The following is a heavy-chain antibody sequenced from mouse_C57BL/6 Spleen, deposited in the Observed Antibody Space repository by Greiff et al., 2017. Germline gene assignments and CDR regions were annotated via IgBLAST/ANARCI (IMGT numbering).Heavy chain of an antibody. V-gene: IGHV7-3*01. Sequence: EVHLVESGGGLVQPGGSLSLSCAASGFTFTDYYMSWVRQPPGKALEWLGFIRNKANGYTTEYSASVKGRFTISRDNSQSILYLQMNALRAEDSATYYCARFSRLDYGSFAYWGQGTLVTVSA. D-gene: IGHD1-1*01. J-gene: IGHJ3*01. CDR3: ARFSRLDYGSFAY. CDR1: GFTFTDYY. CDR2: IRNKANGYTT.